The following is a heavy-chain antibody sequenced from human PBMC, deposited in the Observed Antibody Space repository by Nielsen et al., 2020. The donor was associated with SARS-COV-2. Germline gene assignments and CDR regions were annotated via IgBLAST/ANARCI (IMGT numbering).Heavy chain of an antibody. V-gene: IGHV1-69*04. J-gene: IGHJ4*02. D-gene: IGHD5-12*01. CDR3: ASLSGYSGYDSDY. Sequence: SVKVSCKASGGTFSSYAISWVRQAPGQGLEWMGRIIPILGIANYAQKFQGRVTITADKSTSTAYMELSSLRSEDTAVYYCASLSGYSGYDSDYWGQGTLVTVSS. CDR1: GGTFSSYA. CDR2: IIPILGIA.